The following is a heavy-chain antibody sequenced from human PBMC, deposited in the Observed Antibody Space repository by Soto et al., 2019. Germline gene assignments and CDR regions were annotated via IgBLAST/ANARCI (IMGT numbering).Heavy chain of an antibody. D-gene: IGHD3-10*01. CDR3: ARREAVLLWFGEPWGFDP. CDR2: IYPGDSDT. CDR1: GGRVTSSW. V-gene: IGHV5-51*07. J-gene: IGHJ5*02. Sequence: RRGGRVTSSWSARDHQKKEKGLEWMGIIYPGDSDTRYSPSFQGQVTISADKSISTAYLQWSSLKASDTAMYYCARREAVLLWFGEPWGFDPWGQGTLVTGSS.